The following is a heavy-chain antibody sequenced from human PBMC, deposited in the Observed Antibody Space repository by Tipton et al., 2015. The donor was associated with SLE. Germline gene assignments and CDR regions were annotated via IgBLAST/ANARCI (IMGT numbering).Heavy chain of an antibody. CDR3: ATLTRAVRWYFDY. V-gene: IGHV4-39*07. CDR2: IYYSGNT. CDR1: GGSISSSTYY. Sequence: TLSLTCTVSGGSISSSTYYWGWFRQPPGKGLEWIGSIYYSGNTYYNPSLKSRVTMSVDTSKNQLSLKLSSVTAADTAVYYCATLTRAVRWYFDYWGQGTLVTVSS. D-gene: IGHD4-11*01. J-gene: IGHJ4*02.